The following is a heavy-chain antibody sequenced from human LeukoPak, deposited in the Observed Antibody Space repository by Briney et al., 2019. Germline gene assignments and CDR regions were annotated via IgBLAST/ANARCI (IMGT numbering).Heavy chain of an antibody. CDR3: ARSQGHGAGSYCTYCYDCYYMDV. CDR2: IHYSRST. V-gene: IGHV4-59*01. Sequence: ASETLSLTCSVSGGSISSYHWSWIRQPRGKGLEWIGPIHYSRSTNYNPPLKSRLNLTENTYKNQLSLEETSVTAADSAVYYCARSQGHGAGSYCTYCYDCYYMDVWGKGTTVTISS. D-gene: IGHD3-10*01. CDR1: GGSISSYH. J-gene: IGHJ6*03.